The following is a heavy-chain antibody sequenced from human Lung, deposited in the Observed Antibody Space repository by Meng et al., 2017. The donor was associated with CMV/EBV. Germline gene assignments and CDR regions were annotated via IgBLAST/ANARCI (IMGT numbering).Heavy chain of an antibody. CDR3: ARARFPTHVDY. V-gene: IGHV3-13*01. Sequence: GESXKISCTASGFTFSTYDFHWVRQPTGKGLEWVSSFVTVGDTYTIGSVKGRFILSREDAKNSVYLQMNVLRDGDTGLYCCARARFPTHVDYWGQGALVTVSS. CDR1: GFTFSTYD. CDR2: FVTVGDT. D-gene: IGHD2-21*01. J-gene: IGHJ4*02.